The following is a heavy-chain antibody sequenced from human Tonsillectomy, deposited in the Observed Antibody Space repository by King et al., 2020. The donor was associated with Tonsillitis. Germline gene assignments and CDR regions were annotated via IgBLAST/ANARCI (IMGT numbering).Heavy chain of an antibody. CDR3: ARDSGDEVYFDL. CDR1: GFNFNDFG. D-gene: IGHD3-10*01. CDR2: IYSGAGST. J-gene: IGHJ2*01. V-gene: IGHV3-23*03. Sequence: VQLVESGGGLVQPGGSPRLSCAASGFNFNDFGMTWVRQAPGKGLEWVSFIYSGAGSTSYGDSVKGRFTISRDNSKSTLYLQMDSLRVEDTAVYYCARDSGDEVYFDLWGRGTLVTVSS.